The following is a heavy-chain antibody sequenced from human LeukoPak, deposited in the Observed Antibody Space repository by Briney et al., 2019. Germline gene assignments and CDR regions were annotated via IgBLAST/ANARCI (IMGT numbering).Heavy chain of an antibody. CDR2: INPNSGGT. J-gene: IGHJ5*02. CDR1: GYTFTGYY. Sequence: EASVKVCCKASGYTFTGYYMHWVRQAPGQGLEWMGWINPNSGGTNYAQKFQGRVTMTRDTSISTAYMELSRLRSDDTAVYYCARDGLTVPAAPLGTWFDPWGQGTLVTVSS. V-gene: IGHV1-2*02. CDR3: ARDGLTVPAAPLGTWFDP. D-gene: IGHD2-2*01.